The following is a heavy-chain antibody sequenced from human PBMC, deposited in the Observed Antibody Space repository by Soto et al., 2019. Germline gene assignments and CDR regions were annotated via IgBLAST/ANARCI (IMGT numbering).Heavy chain of an antibody. D-gene: IGHD3-22*01. J-gene: IGHJ6*02. CDR2: IYHSGST. V-gene: IGHV4-30-2*01. CDR3: ARVPYDSSGYYYGMDV. CDR1: GGSISSGGYS. Sequence: QLQLQESGSGLVKPSQTLSLTCAVSGGSISSGGYSWSWIRQPPGKGLEWIGYIYHSGSTYYNPSLKSRVTISVDRSKNQFSLKLSSVTAADTAVYYCARVPYDSSGYYYGMDVWGQGTTVTVSS.